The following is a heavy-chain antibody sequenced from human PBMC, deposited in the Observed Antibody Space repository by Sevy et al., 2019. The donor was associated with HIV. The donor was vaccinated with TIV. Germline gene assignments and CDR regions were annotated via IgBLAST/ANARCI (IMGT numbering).Heavy chain of an antibody. CDR3: AKEGPAYYYGSGSFDY. V-gene: IGHV3-30*18. J-gene: IGHJ4*02. D-gene: IGHD3-10*01. CDR2: ISYDGSNK. Sequence: GGSLRLSCAASGFTFSSYGMHWVRQAPGKGLEWVAVISYDGSNKYYADSVKGRFTISRDNSKNMLYLQMNSLRAEDTAVYYCAKEGPAYYYGSGSFDYWGQGTLVTVSS. CDR1: GFTFSSYG.